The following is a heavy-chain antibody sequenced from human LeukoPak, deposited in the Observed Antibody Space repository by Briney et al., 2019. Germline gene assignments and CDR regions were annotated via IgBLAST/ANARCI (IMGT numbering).Heavy chain of an antibody. V-gene: IGHV4-39*01. CDR2: IYYHENT. Sequence: SETLSLTCTVSGGSISSSSDYWGWIRQAPGKGLEWIGSIYYHENTYYNSSLKSRVTISVDTSKNQFSLKLNSVTAADTAVYFCARHAYSAAYWKHFDYWGQGTLVTVSS. D-gene: IGHD1-1*01. J-gene: IGHJ4*02. CDR1: GGSISSSSDY. CDR3: ARHAYSAAYWKHFDY.